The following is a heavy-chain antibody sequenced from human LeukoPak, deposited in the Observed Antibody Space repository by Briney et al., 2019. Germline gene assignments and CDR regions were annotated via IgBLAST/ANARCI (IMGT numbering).Heavy chain of an antibody. D-gene: IGHD2-2*01. Sequence: GGSLRLSCTASGFTLSGSHMHWVRQAPGKGLEWVGHVRRNYETAYGASVKGRFTISRDDSKNMAYLHMNSLRSEDTAFYFCARQTNSCHDYWGQGTLVTVSS. CDR3: ARQTNSCHDY. V-gene: IGHV3-73*01. CDR2: VRRNYET. J-gene: IGHJ4*02. CDR1: GFTLSGSH.